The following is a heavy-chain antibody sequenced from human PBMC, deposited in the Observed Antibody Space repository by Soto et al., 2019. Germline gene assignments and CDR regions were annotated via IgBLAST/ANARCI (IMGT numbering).Heavy chain of an antibody. CDR2: INAGTGNT. J-gene: IGHJ3*01. CDR1: GYTLHDYA. CDR3: ARTSGGYERVGPFDL. Sequence: QVQLVQSGAEVKKPGASVKLSCKASGYTLHDYALHWVRQAPGQRLEWMAWINAGTGNTKYSQKLQGRVTITRDPSANTDYMELSSLTFEDTALYYCARTSGGYERVGPFDLWGQGTKVTVSS. V-gene: IGHV1-3*01. D-gene: IGHD5-12*01.